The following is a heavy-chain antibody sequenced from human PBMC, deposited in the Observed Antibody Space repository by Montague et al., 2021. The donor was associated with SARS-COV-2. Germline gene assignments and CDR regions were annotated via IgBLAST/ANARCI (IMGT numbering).Heavy chain of an antibody. D-gene: IGHD1-1*01. CDR1: A. Sequence: AMSWVRQSPGKGLEWVGFVRSKLSGGTTEYAASVEGRFTISRDDSKGIAYLQMSSLKPDDSGVYYGTRDSVLATALDYWGQGALVTVSS. CDR3: TRDSVLATALDY. CDR2: VRSKLSGGTT. J-gene: IGHJ4*02. V-gene: IGHV3-49*04.